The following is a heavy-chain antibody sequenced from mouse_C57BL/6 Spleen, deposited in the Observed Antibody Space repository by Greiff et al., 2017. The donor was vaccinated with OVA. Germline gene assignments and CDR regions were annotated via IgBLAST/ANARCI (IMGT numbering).Heavy chain of an antibody. CDR2: IWWNDAK. CDR3: AQIGTGSHWYFDV. D-gene: IGHD4-1*01. V-gene: IGHV8-5*01. CDR1: GFSLSTSNMG. J-gene: IGHJ1*03. Sequence: QVTLKESGPGILQPSQTLSLTCSFSGFSLSTSNMGIGWIRQPPGKGLEWLAHIWWNDAKYYNPSLKNRLTISKETSNNQVVFKITSVDTAETATYYCAQIGTGSHWYFDVWGTGTTVTVSS.